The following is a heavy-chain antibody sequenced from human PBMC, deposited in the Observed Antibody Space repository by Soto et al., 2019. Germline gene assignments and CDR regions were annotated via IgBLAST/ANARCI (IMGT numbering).Heavy chain of an antibody. V-gene: IGHV1-69*01. CDR3: ARVDWDTVMAYYFDY. CDR2: IIPIFGTA. Sequence: QVQLVQSGAEVKKPGSSVKVSCKASGGTFSSYAISWVRQAPGQGLEWMGGIIPIFGTANYAQKVQGRDTITADESTLTDDMELSSLRSEDTAAYYCARVDWDTVMAYYFDYWGEGTLVAVSS. J-gene: IGHJ4*02. D-gene: IGHD5-18*01. CDR1: GGTFSSYA.